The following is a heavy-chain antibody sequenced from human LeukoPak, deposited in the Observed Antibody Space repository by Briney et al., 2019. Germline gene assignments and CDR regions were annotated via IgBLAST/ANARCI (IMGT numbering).Heavy chain of an antibody. J-gene: IGHJ3*02. CDR1: GFTFDDYA. Sequence: GGSLRLSCVASGFTFDDYAMHWVRQAPGKGLEWVSGISWNSGSIGYADSVKGRFTISRDNAKNSLYLQMNSLRAEDTALYYCAKDRGAAAAFDAFDIWGQGTMVTVSS. CDR2: ISWNSGSI. V-gene: IGHV3-9*01. D-gene: IGHD6-13*01. CDR3: AKDRGAAAAFDAFDI.